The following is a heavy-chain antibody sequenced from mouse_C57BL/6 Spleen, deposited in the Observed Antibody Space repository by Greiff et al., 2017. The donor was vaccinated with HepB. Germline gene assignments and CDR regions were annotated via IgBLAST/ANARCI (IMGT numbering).Heavy chain of an antibody. J-gene: IGHJ2*01. V-gene: IGHV1-53*01. CDR1: GYTFTSYW. D-gene: IGHD3-2*02. CDR3: ARSDSSGYDYLDY. Sequence: QVQLQQPGTELVKPGASVKLSCKASGYTFTSYWIHWVKQRPGQGLEWIGNINPSNGGTNYNEKFKSKATLTVDKSSSTAYMQLSSLTSEDSAVYYCARSDSSGYDYLDYWGQGTTLTVSS. CDR2: INPSNGGT.